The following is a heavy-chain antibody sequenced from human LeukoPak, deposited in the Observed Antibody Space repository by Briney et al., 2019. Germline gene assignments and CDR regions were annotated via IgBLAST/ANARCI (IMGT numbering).Heavy chain of an antibody. V-gene: IGHV4-30-2*01. Sequence: SETLSLTCAVYGGSFSGYSWSWIRQPPGKGLEWIGYIYHSGSTYYNPSLKSRVTISVDRSKNQFSLKLSSVTAADTAVYYCASGGRYFDWLLSRGFDYWGQGTLVTVSS. CDR2: IYHSGST. J-gene: IGHJ4*02. CDR3: ASGGRYFDWLLSRGFDY. D-gene: IGHD3-9*01. CDR1: GGSFSGYS.